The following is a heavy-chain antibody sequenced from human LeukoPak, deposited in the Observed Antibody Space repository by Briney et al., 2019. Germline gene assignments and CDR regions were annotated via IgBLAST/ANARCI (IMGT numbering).Heavy chain of an antibody. J-gene: IGHJ6*02. CDR2: INAVNGNT. D-gene: IGHD2-2*01. V-gene: IGHV1-3*01. Sequence: ASVKVSCKASGYTFTSYAMHWVRQAPGQRLEWMGWINAVNGNTKYSQKFQGRVTITRDTSASTAYMELSSLRSEDTAVYYCAREWVVPAANYYYGMDVWGQGTTVTVSS. CDR1: GYTFTSYA. CDR3: AREWVVPAANYYYGMDV.